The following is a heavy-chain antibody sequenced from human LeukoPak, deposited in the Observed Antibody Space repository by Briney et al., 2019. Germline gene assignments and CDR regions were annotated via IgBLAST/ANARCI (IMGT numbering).Heavy chain of an antibody. V-gene: IGHV1-2*04. D-gene: IGHD3-22*01. Sequence: ASVKVSCKASGYTFTGYYMHWVRQAPGQGLEWMGWINPNSGGTNYAQKFQGWVTMTRDTSISTAYMGLSRLRSDDTAVYYCARGYDSSGYPYAFDIWGQGTMVTVSS. J-gene: IGHJ3*02. CDR2: INPNSGGT. CDR3: ARGYDSSGYPYAFDI. CDR1: GYTFTGYY.